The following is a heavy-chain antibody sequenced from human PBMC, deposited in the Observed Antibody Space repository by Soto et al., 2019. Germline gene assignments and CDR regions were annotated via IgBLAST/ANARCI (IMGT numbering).Heavy chain of an antibody. J-gene: IGHJ6*02. D-gene: IGHD5-18*01. CDR2: IYYSGST. CDR1: GGSISSGGYY. CDR3: ARDADTAMGEGGMDV. Sequence: QVQLQESGPGLVKPSQTLSLTCTVSGGSISSGGYYWSWIRQHPGKGLEWIGYIYYSGSTYYNPSLKSRVTISVDTSKNQVSLKLSSVTAADTAVYYCARDADTAMGEGGMDVWGQGTTVTVSS. V-gene: IGHV4-31*03.